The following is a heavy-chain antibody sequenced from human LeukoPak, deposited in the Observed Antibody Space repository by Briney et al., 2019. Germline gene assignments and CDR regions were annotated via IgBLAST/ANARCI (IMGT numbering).Heavy chain of an antibody. Sequence: ASVKVSCKASGYTFTGYYIHWVRRAPGQGLEWMGWINSNSGGTNYAQKFQGRVTMTRDTSISTAYMELSRLRSDDTAVYYCASGGMEPPDAFDIWGQGTMVTVSS. CDR1: GYTFTGYY. CDR2: INSNSGGT. CDR3: ASGGMEPPDAFDI. J-gene: IGHJ3*02. V-gene: IGHV1-2*02. D-gene: IGHD1-26*01.